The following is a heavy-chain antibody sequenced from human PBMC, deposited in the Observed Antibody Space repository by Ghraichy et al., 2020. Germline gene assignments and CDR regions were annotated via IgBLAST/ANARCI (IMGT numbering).Heavy chain of an antibody. CDR3: AKGSGSYQRGGWLDP. J-gene: IGHJ5*02. D-gene: IGHD3-10*01. Sequence: GGSLRLSCVASGFVFDDYAMHWVRQAPGKGLEWVSSISWDSSGIISEESLKGRFTTSRDNAKNSLFLQIETLRPEDTAVYYCAKGSGSYQRGGWLDPWGQGTLVTVSS. CDR2: ISWDSSGI. V-gene: IGHV3-9*01. CDR1: GFVFDDYA.